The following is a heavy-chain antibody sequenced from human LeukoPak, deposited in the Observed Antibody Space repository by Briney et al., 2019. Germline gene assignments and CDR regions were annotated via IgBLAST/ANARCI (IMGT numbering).Heavy chain of an antibody. V-gene: IGHV3-23*01. Sequence: GRSLRLSCAASGLTFSRNAMNWVRKAPGKGLEVVAAISDNGLGTYYADSVKGRFNISRDNSRNTLYLQMNSLRIEDTAFYYCAKDANYLRSSGYLIPIDFWGQGTLVTVSS. D-gene: IGHD3-22*01. CDR2: ISDNGLGT. CDR1: GLTFSRNA. J-gene: IGHJ4*02. CDR3: AKDANYLRSSGYLIPIDF.